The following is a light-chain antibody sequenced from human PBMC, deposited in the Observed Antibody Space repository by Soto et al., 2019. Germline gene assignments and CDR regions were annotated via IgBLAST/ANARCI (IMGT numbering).Light chain of an antibody. CDR3: QHFYTYSPWT. V-gene: IGKV1-5*03. J-gene: IGKJ1*01. Sequence: DIQMTQSPSTLSASVGDRVIITCRASQNINNRLAWYQQRPGKSPKLLVYWASTLESGVPSRFSGSGSGTECTLSISGLQPDDFATYYCQHFYTYSPWTFGQGTKVDIK. CDR2: WAS. CDR1: QNINNR.